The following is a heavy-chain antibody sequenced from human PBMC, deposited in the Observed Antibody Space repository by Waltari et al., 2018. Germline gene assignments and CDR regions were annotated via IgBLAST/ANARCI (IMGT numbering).Heavy chain of an antibody. CDR3: VRDFGDHRTDY. J-gene: IGHJ4*02. D-gene: IGHD4-17*01. V-gene: IGHV4-39*02. CDR2: IDYSGNT. Sequence: QLQLQESGPGLVKSSETLSLTCTVSVGSISSSGYYWGWIRQPPGKGLEWIGTIDYSGNTYYNPSLKSRVTISVDTSKRQFSLKLNSVTAADTAVYYCVRDFGDHRTDYWGQGTLVTVSS. CDR1: VGSISSSGYY.